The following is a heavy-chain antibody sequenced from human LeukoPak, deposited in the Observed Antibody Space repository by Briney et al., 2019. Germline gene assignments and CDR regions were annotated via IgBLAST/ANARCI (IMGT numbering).Heavy chain of an antibody. Sequence: GGXLRLSCAASGFTFSSYEMNWVRQAPGKGLEWVSYISSSGSTIYYADSVKGRFTISRDNAKNSLYLQMNSLRAEDTAVYYCATDPPSGAGRDYWGQGTLVTVSS. D-gene: IGHD6-19*01. CDR2: ISSSGSTI. CDR1: GFTFSSYE. CDR3: ATDPPSGAGRDY. V-gene: IGHV3-48*03. J-gene: IGHJ4*02.